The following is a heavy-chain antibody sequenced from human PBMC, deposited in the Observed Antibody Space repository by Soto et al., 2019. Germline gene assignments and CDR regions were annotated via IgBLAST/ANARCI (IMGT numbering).Heavy chain of an antibody. Sequence: SVKVSCKASGGTFDNYAVSWVRQAPGQGLEWMGGIIPMFETVNYAQRFQGRLTIAADESTSTAYMEPTSLTSADTAIYFCARGLRTGNYGMDVWGQGTTVTVSS. CDR2: IIPMFETV. CDR3: ARGLRTGNYGMDV. CDR1: GGTFDNYA. D-gene: IGHD2-15*01. J-gene: IGHJ6*02. V-gene: IGHV1-69*13.